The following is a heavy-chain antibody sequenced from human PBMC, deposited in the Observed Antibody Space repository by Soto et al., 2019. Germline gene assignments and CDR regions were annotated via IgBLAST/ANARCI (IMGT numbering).Heavy chain of an antibody. J-gene: IGHJ5*02. CDR1: GFTFSSYG. CDR2: IWYDGSNK. V-gene: IGHV3-33*01. D-gene: IGHD6-19*01. Sequence: QVQLVESGGGVVQPGRSLRLSCAASGFTFSSYGMHWVRQAPGKGLEWVAVIWYDGSNKYYADSVKGRFTISRDNSKNTLYLQMNGLRAEDTAVYYCARDHGGAVGPWGQGTLVTVSS. CDR3: ARDHGGAVGP.